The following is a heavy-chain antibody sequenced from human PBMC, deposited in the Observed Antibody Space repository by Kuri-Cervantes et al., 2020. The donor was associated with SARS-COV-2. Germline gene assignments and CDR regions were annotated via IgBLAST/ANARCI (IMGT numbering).Heavy chain of an antibody. CDR3: ARYPTGSSGWYSSDAFDI. Sequence: GSLRLSCTVSGGSISSSSYYWGWIRPPPGKGLEWIGSIYYSGSTNYNPSLKSRVTISVDTSKNQFSLKLSSVTAADTAVYYCARYPTGSSGWYSSDAFDIWGQGTMVTVSS. CDR1: GGSISSSSYY. J-gene: IGHJ3*02. V-gene: IGHV4-39*07. D-gene: IGHD6-19*01. CDR2: IYYSGST.